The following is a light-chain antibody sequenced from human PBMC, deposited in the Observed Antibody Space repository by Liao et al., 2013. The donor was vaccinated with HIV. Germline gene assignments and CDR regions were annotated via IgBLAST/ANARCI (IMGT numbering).Light chain of an antibody. J-gene: IGLJ3*02. CDR1: TLGEKF. CDR2: QDS. Sequence: YDLTQPPSVSVSPGQTASITCSGNTLGEKFVTWYQQKPGQSPVLVTYQDSMRPSGIPERFSGSNSGNTATLTISGTQAMDEADYYCQAWDSSTACVVFGGGTKLTVL. CDR3: QAWDSSTACVV. V-gene: IGLV3-1*01.